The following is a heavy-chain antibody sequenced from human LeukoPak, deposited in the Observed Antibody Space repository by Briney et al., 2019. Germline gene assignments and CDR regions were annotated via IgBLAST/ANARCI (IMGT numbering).Heavy chain of an antibody. J-gene: IGHJ4*02. D-gene: IGHD6-19*01. CDR1: GFTFNNYI. CDR3: GGSSDWYAFDY. CDR2: ISSASGTM. Sequence: GGSLRLSCAASGFTFNNYIMTGVRRAPGRGLEWVSYISSASGTMYQADSVKGRFTIPRDNAKKSLYLQMNSVRDEDTAVYYCGGSSDWYAFDYWGQATLVTVTS. V-gene: IGHV3-48*02.